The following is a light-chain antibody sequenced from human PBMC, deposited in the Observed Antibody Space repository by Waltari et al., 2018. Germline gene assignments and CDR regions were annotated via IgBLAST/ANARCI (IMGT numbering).Light chain of an antibody. CDR1: NSDIGTYDY. CDR3: SAYTSSSTWV. Sequence: HSALTQSPSVSGSPGQSITISCPGTNSDIGTYDYASWFQQLPGKAPKLIIYDVRNRPLGISNRFSGSESGITASLSISGLLAEDEADYYCSAYTSSSTWVFGGGTKLTVL. J-gene: IGLJ3*02. V-gene: IGLV2-14*03. CDR2: DVR.